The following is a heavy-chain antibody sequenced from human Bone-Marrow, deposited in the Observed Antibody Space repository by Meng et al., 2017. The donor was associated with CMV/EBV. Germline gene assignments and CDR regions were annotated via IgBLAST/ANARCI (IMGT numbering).Heavy chain of an antibody. D-gene: IGHD3-3*01. V-gene: IGHV1-8*03. CDR2: MNPNSGNT. CDR1: GYTFTGYY. CDR3: ARGLPAWFGVVSLYYYGMDV. Sequence: ASVKVSCKASGYTFTGYYMHWVRQATGQGLEWMGWMNPNSGNTGYAQKFQGRVTITRNTSISTAYMELSSLRSEDTAVYYCARGLPAWFGVVSLYYYGMDVWGQGTTVTVSS. J-gene: IGHJ6*02.